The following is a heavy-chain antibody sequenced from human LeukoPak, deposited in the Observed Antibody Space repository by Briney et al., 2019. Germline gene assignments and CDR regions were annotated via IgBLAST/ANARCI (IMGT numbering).Heavy chain of an antibody. V-gene: IGHV3-21*01. CDR3: ARDPRRINPF. CDR1: GFSFSSYN. J-gene: IGHJ3*01. D-gene: IGHD2/OR15-2a*01. Sequence: GGSLRLSCAASGFSFSSYNVNWVRQAPGKGLEWISSITTSSTFTYYADSVKGRFTVSRDNAKKSLFLQMNSLRVEDTAIYYCARDPRRINPFWGQGTMVTVSS. CDR2: ITTSSTFT.